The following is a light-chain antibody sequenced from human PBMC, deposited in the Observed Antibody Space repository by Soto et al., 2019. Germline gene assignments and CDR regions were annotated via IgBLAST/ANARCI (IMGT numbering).Light chain of an antibody. CDR1: SSDVGGYKY. Sequence: QSALTQPAAVSGSPGQSITISCTGTSSDVGGYKYVSWYQHQSGKAPKLMIYEVSNRPSGVSSRFSGSKSGNMASLTISGLQAEDEADYYCSSYTSTSTLVFGGGTQLTVL. CDR2: EVS. V-gene: IGLV2-14*01. CDR3: SSYTSTSTLV. J-gene: IGLJ7*01.